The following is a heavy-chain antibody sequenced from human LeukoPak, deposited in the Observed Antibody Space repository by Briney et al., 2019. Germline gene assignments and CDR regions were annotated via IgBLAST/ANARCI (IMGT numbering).Heavy chain of an antibody. Sequence: GGSLRLSCTASGFTFGDYAMSWVRQAPGKGLEWVGFIRSKAYGGTTEYAASVKGRFTISRDDSKSIAYQQMNSLKTEDTAVYYCTRVSGSRVVGFWFDPWGQGTLVTVSS. CDR3: TRVSGSRVVGFWFDP. CDR2: IRSKAYGGTT. D-gene: IGHD6-13*01. V-gene: IGHV3-49*04. J-gene: IGHJ5*02. CDR1: GFTFGDYA.